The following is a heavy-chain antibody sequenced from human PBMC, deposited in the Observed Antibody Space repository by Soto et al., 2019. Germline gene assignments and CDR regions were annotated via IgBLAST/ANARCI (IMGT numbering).Heavy chain of an antibody. CDR1: GFTFSSYA. D-gene: IGHD5-12*01. Sequence: EVQLLESGEGLVQPGGSLRLSCAASGFTFSSYAMSWVRQAPGKGLEWVSAISGSGGSTYYADSVKGRFTISRDNSKNTLYLQMNSLRAEDTAVYYCAKVGATAGYYYYYYMDVWGKGTTVTVSS. J-gene: IGHJ6*03. CDR3: AKVGATAGYYYYYYMDV. V-gene: IGHV3-23*01. CDR2: ISGSGGST.